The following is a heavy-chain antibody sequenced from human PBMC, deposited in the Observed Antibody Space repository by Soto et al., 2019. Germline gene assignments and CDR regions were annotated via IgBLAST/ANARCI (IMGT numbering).Heavy chain of an antibody. CDR2: ISWNSNII. V-gene: IGHV3-9*01. D-gene: IGHD2-15*01. Sequence: DVQLVESGGGLVQPGRSMRLSCAASGFTFDDYAMHWVRRVRGKGLEWVSSISWNSNIIGYADSVKGRFTISRDNAKNSLYLQMNSLRPEDTALYYCAKGGPDGFCSGGRCYFDYWGQGTLVTVSS. J-gene: IGHJ4*02. CDR3: AKGGPDGFCSGGRCYFDY. CDR1: GFTFDDYA.